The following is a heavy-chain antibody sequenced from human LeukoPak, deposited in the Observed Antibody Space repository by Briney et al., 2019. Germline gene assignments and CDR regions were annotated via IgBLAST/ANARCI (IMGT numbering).Heavy chain of an antibody. D-gene: IGHD1-7*01. CDR3: ATHINWNYAGILDY. J-gene: IGHJ4*02. CDR2: INPNSGDT. V-gene: IGHV1-2*06. Sequence: ASMKVSCKASGYTFTGYYMHWLRQAPGQGLEWMGRINPNSGDTKFAQKFQGRVTMSRDTSLSTAYMELSRLTSDDTAVYFCATHINWNYAGILDYWGQGALVTVSS. CDR1: GYTFTGYY.